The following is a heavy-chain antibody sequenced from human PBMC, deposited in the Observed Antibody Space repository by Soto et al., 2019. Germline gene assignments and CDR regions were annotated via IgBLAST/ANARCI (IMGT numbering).Heavy chain of an antibody. CDR1: GFTFSSYA. D-gene: IGHD1-26*01. CDR3: AKVLLSGSYAYYYYGMDV. Sequence: EVQLLESGGGLVQPGGSLRLSCAASGFTFSSYAMSWVRQAPGKGLEWVSATSGSGGSTYYADSVKGRFTISRDNSKNTLYLQMNSLRAEDTAVYYCAKVLLSGSYAYYYYGMDVWGQGTTVTVSS. CDR2: TSGSGGST. J-gene: IGHJ6*02. V-gene: IGHV3-23*01.